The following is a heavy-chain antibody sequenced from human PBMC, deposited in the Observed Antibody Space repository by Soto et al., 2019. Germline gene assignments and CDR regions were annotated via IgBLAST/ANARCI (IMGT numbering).Heavy chain of an antibody. V-gene: IGHV3-72*01. CDR2: SRDKSNSFST. D-gene: IGHD3-10*01. CDR1: GFTLSDYY. J-gene: IGHJ3*01. Sequence: PGGSLRLSCAVSGFTLSDYYIAWVRQAPGKGLEWLASSRDKSNSFSTDYAASVQGRLSISRDDSESSVFLQMTSLRTEDTALYYCARTKSYAAYDVWGQGTVVIVSS. CDR3: ARTKSYAAYDV.